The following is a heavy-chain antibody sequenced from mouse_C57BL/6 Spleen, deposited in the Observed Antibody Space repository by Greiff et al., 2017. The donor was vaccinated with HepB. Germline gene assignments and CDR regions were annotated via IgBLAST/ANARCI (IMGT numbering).Heavy chain of an antibody. Sequence: VQLQQSGPELVKPGASVKISCKASGYTFTDYYMNWVKQSHGKSLEWIGDINPNNGGTSYNQKFKGKATLTVDKSSSTAYMELRSLTSEDSAVYYCARYYGSSYVFAYWGQGTLVTVSA. CDR3: ARYYGSSYVFAY. V-gene: IGHV1-26*01. D-gene: IGHD1-1*01. CDR2: INPNNGGT. CDR1: GYTFTDYY. J-gene: IGHJ3*01.